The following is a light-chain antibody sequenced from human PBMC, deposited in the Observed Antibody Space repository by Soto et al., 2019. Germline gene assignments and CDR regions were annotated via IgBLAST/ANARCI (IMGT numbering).Light chain of an antibody. J-gene: IGKJ1*01. Sequence: DIQMTQSPSTLSASVGDRVTITCRASQSISSWLAWYQQKPGKAPKLLIFDASSLERGVPSRFSGSGSGTEFTLTISSLQPDDFATYYCQQYNSYSRTFGQGTQVDI. CDR3: QQYNSYSRT. CDR2: DAS. CDR1: QSISSW. V-gene: IGKV1-5*01.